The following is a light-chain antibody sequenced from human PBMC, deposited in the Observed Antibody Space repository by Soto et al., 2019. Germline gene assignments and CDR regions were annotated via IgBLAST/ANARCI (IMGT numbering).Light chain of an antibody. J-gene: IGKJ5*01. CDR2: GAS. CDR3: QQYKNWPL. Sequence: IVMTHSPATLSVSPWEVVTLSCRASESVRSHLAWYQPQPGQPPRLLIYGASTRATGIPARFSVSGFGTEFTLTISSLQSEDFAVYYCQQYKNWPLFGHGTRLEIK. V-gene: IGKV3-15*01. CDR1: ESVRSH.